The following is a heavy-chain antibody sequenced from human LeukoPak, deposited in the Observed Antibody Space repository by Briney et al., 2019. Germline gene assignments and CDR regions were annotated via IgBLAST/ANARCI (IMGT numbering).Heavy chain of an antibody. CDR3: ARDRDRDIIGDGMDV. Sequence: PGGSLRLSCAASGFTFSNYAMYWVRQAPVKGLEWVAVISYDGNDADSANARFTISRDNSKNTVYLQMNSLRAEDTAVYYCARDRDRDIIGDGMDVWGKGTTVTVSS. J-gene: IGHJ6*04. V-gene: IGHV3-30*04. CDR2: ISYDGND. D-gene: IGHD2-15*01. CDR1: GFTFSNYA.